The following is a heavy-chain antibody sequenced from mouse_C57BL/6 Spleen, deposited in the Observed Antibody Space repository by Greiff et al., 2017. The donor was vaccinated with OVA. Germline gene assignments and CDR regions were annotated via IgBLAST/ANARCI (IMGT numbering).Heavy chain of an antibody. Sequence: EVKVVESGGGLVKPGGSLKLSCAASGFTFSDYGMHWVRQAPEKGLEWVAYISSGSSTIYYADTVKGRFTISRDNAKNTLFLQMTSLRSEDTAMYYCARGTYSKGFDYWGQGTTLTVSS. CDR3: ARGTYSKGFDY. J-gene: IGHJ2*01. V-gene: IGHV5-17*01. D-gene: IGHD2-5*01. CDR1: GFTFSDYG. CDR2: ISSGSSTI.